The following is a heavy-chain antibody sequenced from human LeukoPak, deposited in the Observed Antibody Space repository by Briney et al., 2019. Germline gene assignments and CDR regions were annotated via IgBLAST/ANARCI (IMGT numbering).Heavy chain of an antibody. CDR1: GGSISSGDYY. V-gene: IGHV4-61*08. Sequence: PSETLPLTCTVSGGSISSGDYYWSWIRQPPGKGLEWIGYIYYSGSTNYNPSLKSRVTISVDTSKNQFSLKLSSVTAADTAVYYCARNTWIQLWSRWYNNWFDPWGQGTLVTVSS. CDR2: IYYSGST. J-gene: IGHJ5*02. D-gene: IGHD5-18*01. CDR3: ARNTWIQLWSRWYNNWFDP.